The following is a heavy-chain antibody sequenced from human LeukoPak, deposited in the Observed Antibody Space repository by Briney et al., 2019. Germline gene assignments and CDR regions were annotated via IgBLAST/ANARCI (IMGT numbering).Heavy chain of an antibody. D-gene: IGHD3-22*01. CDR3: SRYYYYAYYFDY. CDR1: GGSFSGYY. J-gene: IGHJ4*02. CDR2: INHSGST. V-gene: IGHV4-34*03. Sequence: SETLSLTCAVYGGSFSGYYWSWIRQPPGKGLEWIGEINHSGSTNYNPSLKSRVTISVDTSKNQFSLKLSSVTAADTAVYYCSRYYYYAYYFDYWGQGTLVTVSS.